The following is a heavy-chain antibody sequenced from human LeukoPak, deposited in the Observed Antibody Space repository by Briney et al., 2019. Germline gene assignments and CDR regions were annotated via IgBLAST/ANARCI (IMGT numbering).Heavy chain of an antibody. Sequence: PGGSLRLSCAASGFTFSSYWMHWVRQAPGKGLVWVSRINSDGSSTSYADSVKSRFTISRDNAKNTLYLQMNSLRAEDTAVYYCVRDGSSWSNWFDPWGQGTLVTVSS. CDR2: INSDGSST. J-gene: IGHJ5*02. V-gene: IGHV3-74*01. CDR3: VRDGSSWSNWFDP. D-gene: IGHD6-13*01. CDR1: GFTFSSYW.